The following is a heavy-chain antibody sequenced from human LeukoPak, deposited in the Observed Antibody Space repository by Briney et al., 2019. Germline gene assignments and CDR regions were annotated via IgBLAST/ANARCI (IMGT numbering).Heavy chain of an antibody. J-gene: IGHJ4*02. CDR2: IKSKTDGGTT. D-gene: IGHD6-19*01. CDR1: GFTFSNAW. CDR3: ATGAPTGGWLFDY. Sequence: GGSLRLSCAASGFTFSNAWMSWLRQAPGRGLEWVGRIKSKTDGGTTDYAAPVKGRFTISRDDSKNTLYLQVDSLETEDTAVYYCATGAPTGGWLFDYWGQGTLVTVSS. V-gene: IGHV3-15*01.